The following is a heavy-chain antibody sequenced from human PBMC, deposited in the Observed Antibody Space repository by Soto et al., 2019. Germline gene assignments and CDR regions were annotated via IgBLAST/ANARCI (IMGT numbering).Heavy chain of an antibody. CDR1: GYTFTSYG. D-gene: IGHD3-3*01. V-gene: IGHV1-18*01. Sequence: QVQLVQSGAEVKKPGASVKVSCKASGYTFTSYGISWVRQAPGQGLEWMGWISAYNGNTNYAQKHQGRVTMTPDTSTSTAYMKLRSLRSDDTDVYYCARSPLFGVVIVVDYWGQGTLVTVSS. J-gene: IGHJ4*02. CDR3: ARSPLFGVVIVVDY. CDR2: ISAYNGNT.